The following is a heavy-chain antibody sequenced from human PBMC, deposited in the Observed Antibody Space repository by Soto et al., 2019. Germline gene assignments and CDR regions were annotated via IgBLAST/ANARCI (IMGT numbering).Heavy chain of an antibody. CDR2: ISGSGGST. D-gene: IGHD2-15*01. J-gene: IGHJ2*01. V-gene: IGHV3-23*01. Sequence: KELEWVSAISGSGGSTYYADSVKGRFTISRDNSKNTLYLQMNSLRAEDTAVYFFFKAEDGIRDTVPVSAFLLNRSSDL. CDR3: FKAEDGIRDTVPVSAFLLNRSSDL.